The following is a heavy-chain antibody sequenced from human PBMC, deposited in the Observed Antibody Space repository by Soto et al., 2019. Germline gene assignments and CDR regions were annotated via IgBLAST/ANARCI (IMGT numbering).Heavy chain of an antibody. D-gene: IGHD1-26*01. J-gene: IGHJ4*02. V-gene: IGHV1-18*01. CDR2: ISAYNGNT. CDR3: AREISGAKNSLGVDY. CDR1: GYTFTSYG. Sequence: ASVKVSCKASGYTFTSYGISWVRQAPGQGLEWMGWISAYNGNTNYAQKLQGRVTMTTDTSTSTAYMELRSLRSDDTAVYYCAREISGAKNSLGVDYWGQGTLVTVS.